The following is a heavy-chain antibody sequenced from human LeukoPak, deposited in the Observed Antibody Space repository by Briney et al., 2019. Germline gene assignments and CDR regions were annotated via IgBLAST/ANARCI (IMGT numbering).Heavy chain of an antibody. CDR2: ISGSGGTT. CDR1: GFTFSNYA. Sequence: GGSLRLSCAASGFTFSNYALSWARQAPGKGLEWVSVISGSGGTTYYADSVKGRFTISRDNSKNTLYLQMNSLETEDTAMYYCTYTSSSGVVYWGQGTLVTVSS. J-gene: IGHJ4*02. CDR3: TYTSSSGVVY. D-gene: IGHD6-6*01. V-gene: IGHV3-23*01.